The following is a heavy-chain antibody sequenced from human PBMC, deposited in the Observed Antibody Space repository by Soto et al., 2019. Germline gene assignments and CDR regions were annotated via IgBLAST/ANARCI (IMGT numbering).Heavy chain of an antibody. CDR2: FNPILSFS. J-gene: IGHJ4*02. CDR3: ATSFGSGSRAFDY. V-gene: IGHV1-69*02. D-gene: IGHD3-10*01. CDR1: GDTFNFYT. Sequence: QVQLVQSGAEAKKPGSSVKVSCKASGDTFNFYTINWVRQAPGLGLEWMGRFNPILSFSNSALKFQGRITLTADKSTSTAYMVLSSLRSEDTAIYCCATSFGSGSRAFDYWGQGALVTVSS.